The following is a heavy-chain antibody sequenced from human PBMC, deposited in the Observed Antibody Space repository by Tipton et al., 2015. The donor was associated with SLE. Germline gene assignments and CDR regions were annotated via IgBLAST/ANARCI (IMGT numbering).Heavy chain of an antibody. CDR2: IYYSGST. CDR3: ARRGIPTVSYYFDY. D-gene: IGHD6-13*01. J-gene: IGHJ4*02. V-gene: IGHV4-39*07. CDR1: GGSISSSSYY. Sequence: TLSLTCTVSGGSISSSSYYWGWIRQPPGKGLEWIGSIYYSGSTYYNPSLKSRVTISVDTSKNQFSRKLSSVTAADTAVYYCARRGIPTVSYYFDYWGQGTLVTVSS.